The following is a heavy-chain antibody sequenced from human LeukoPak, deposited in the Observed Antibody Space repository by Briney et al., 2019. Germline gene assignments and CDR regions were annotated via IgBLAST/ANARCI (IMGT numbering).Heavy chain of an antibody. CDR3: ATKGEMATMVDYYYMDV. CDR1: GGSISSYY. D-gene: IGHD5-24*01. J-gene: IGHJ6*03. CDR2: IYYSGST. V-gene: IGHV4-59*01. Sequence: PSETLSLTCTVSGGSISSYYWSWIRQPPGKGLEWIGYIYYSGSTNYNPSLKSRVTISVDTSKNQFSLKLSSVTAADTAVYYCATKGEMATMVDYYYMDVWGKGTTVTISS.